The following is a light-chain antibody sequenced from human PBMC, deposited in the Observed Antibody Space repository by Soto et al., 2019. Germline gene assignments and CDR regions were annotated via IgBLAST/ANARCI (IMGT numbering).Light chain of an antibody. CDR1: QNVGSY. CDR2: DAS. Sequence: EIVLTQSPATLSLSPGERATLSCRASQNVGSYLAWYQQKPGLAPRLLIYDASKRATGIPARFSGSGSRTDFTLTISSLEPDDVAVYYCQQRSNWQLSFGQGTRLEIK. CDR3: QQRSNWQLS. J-gene: IGKJ5*01. V-gene: IGKV3-11*01.